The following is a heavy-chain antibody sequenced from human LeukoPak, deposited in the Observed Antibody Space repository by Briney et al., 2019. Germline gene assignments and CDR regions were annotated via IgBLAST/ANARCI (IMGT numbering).Heavy chain of an antibody. V-gene: IGHV3-23*01. CDR2: ISGSGGSN. D-gene: IGHD6-13*01. J-gene: IGHJ4*02. Sequence: GTLSLTCAASGFTFSSYAMSWVRQAPGKGLEWASDISGSGGSNYYAAPEKGRFTTSRANTKNTSLMQIYMLRAEDTADYYAAKDMDLAAAVYIFDDWGQGTLVTVSS. CDR3: AKDMDLAAAVYIFDD. CDR1: GFTFSSYA.